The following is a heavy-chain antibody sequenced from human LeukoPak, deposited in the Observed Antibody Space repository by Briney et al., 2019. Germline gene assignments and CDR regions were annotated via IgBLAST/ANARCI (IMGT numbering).Heavy chain of an antibody. V-gene: IGHV3-43D*03. D-gene: IGHD2-15*01. J-gene: IGHJ4*02. CDR3: TKDSTHRGVVVGALDY. CDR1: GFIFDDYG. CDR2: ITWNGGDS. Sequence: PGGSLRLSCVASGFIFDDYGMNWVRQAPGKGLEWVSLITWNGGDSYYADSVKGRFTISRDNSRNYLYLQMNSLRAEDTAFYYCTKDSTHRGVVVGALDYWGQGTLVTVSS.